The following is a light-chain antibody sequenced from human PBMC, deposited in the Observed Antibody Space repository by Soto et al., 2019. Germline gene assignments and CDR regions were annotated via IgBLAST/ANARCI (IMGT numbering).Light chain of an antibody. CDR1: QTINNRY. J-gene: IGKJ3*01. CDR2: GAS. Sequence: EIVLTQSPGTLSLSPGERATLSCRVSQTINNRYLAWYQQKPGQAPRLLIYGASSRATGIPDRFSGSGSGTDFTLTISRLEPEDFAVYYCQQFASSPGFTFGPGTKVDMK. CDR3: QQFASSPGFT. V-gene: IGKV3-20*01.